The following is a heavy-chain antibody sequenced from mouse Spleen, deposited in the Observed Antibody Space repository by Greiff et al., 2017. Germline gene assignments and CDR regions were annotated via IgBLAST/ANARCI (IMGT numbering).Heavy chain of an antibody. CDR2: ISSGGSYT. J-gene: IGHJ2*01. V-gene: IGHV5-9-3*01. CDR3: ARHEDWDYFDY. Sequence: EVQGVESGGGLVKPGGSLKLSCAASGFTFSSYAMSWVRQTPEKRLEWVATISSGGSYTYYPDSVKGRFTISRDNAKNTLYLQMSSLRSEDTAMYYCARHEDWDYFDYWGQGTTLTVSS. D-gene: IGHD4-1*01. CDR1: GFTFSSYA.